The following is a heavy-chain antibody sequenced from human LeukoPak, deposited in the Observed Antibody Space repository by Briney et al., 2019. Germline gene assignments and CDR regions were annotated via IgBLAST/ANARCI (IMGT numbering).Heavy chain of an antibody. Sequence: GASVKVSCKASGYTFTGYYMHWVRQAPGQGLEWMGGIIPIFGSASYAQNFQGRVTITADESTNTAYMEVSSLRSEDTAVYYCARDRRGCSGGSCYSADYWGQGTLVTVSS. J-gene: IGHJ4*02. CDR3: ARDRRGCSGGSCYSADY. V-gene: IGHV1-69*13. D-gene: IGHD2-15*01. CDR1: GYTFTGYY. CDR2: IIPIFGSA.